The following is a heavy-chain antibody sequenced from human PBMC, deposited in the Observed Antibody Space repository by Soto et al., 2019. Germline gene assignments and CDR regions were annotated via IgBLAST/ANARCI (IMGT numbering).Heavy chain of an antibody. D-gene: IGHD2-15*01. V-gene: IGHV4-31*03. CDR1: GGSISSGGYY. CDR2: IYYSGST. J-gene: IGHJ4*02. CDR3: ARYCSGGSCPEPGY. Sequence: PSDTLSLTCTVSGGSISSGGYYWSWIRQHPGKGLEWIGYIYYSGSTYYNPSLKSRVTISVDTSKNQFSLKLSSVTAADTAVYYCARYCSGGSCPEPGYWGQGTLVTVSS.